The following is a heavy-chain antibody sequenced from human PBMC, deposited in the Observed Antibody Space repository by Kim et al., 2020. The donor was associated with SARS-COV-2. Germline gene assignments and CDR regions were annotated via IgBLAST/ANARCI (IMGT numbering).Heavy chain of an antibody. D-gene: IGHD3-3*01. CDR2: MNPNSGNT. CDR1: GYTFTSYD. Sequence: ASVKVSCKASGYTFTSYDINWVRQATGQGLEWMGWMNPNSGNTGYAQKFQGRVTMTRNTSISTAYMELSSLRSEDTAVYYCARGFSSYDFWSGSDPFPHDYWGQGTLVTVSS. V-gene: IGHV1-8*01. CDR3: ARGFSSYDFWSGSDPFPHDY. J-gene: IGHJ4*02.